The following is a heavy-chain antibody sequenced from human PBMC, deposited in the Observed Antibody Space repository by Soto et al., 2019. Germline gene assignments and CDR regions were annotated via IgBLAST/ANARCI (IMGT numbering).Heavy chain of an antibody. CDR3: VRRIVGTTNWFDS. Sequence: GGSLRLSCSASGFTFSNYAMHWVRQPPGKGLEYVSAISSNGGRTYYADSVKGRFTISRDNSKNSLYLQMSSLRVEDTAVYCCVRRIVGTTNWFDSWGQGTLVTVSS. D-gene: IGHD1-26*01. J-gene: IGHJ5*01. CDR1: GFTFSNYA. V-gene: IGHV3-64D*08. CDR2: ISSNGGRT.